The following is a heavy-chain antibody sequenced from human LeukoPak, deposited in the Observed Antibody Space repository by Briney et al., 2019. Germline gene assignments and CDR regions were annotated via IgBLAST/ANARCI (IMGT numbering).Heavy chain of an antibody. CDR1: GFTFGDYA. D-gene: IGHD3-16*01. J-gene: IGHJ4*02. CDR3: TRSGNPRYDYVWGSYESPHDY. V-gene: IGHV3-49*04. Sequence: GGSLRLSCTASGFTFGDYALSWVRQAPGKGLEWVGFIRNKDYGGTTEYAASVKGRFTISRGDSKGIAYLQMNSLKTEDTAVYYCTRSGNPRYDYVWGSYESPHDYWGQGTLVTVSS. CDR2: IRNKDYGGTT.